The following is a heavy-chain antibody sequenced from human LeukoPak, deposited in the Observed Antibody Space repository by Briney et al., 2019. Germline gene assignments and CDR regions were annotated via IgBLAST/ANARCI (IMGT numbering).Heavy chain of an antibody. Sequence: PGGSLRLSCAASGFTFSDYYMSWIRQAPGKGLEWVSDISSSSSYTNYADSVKGRFTISRDNAKNSLYLQMNSLRAEDTAVYYCASGYAPATDYYYYGMDVWGKGTTVTVSS. CDR1: GFTFSDYY. CDR3: ASGYAPATDYYYYGMDV. V-gene: IGHV3-11*06. J-gene: IGHJ6*04. D-gene: IGHD5-12*01. CDR2: ISSSSSYT.